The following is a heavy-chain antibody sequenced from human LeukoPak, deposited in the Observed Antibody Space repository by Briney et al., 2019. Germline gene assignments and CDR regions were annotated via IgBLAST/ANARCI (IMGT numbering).Heavy chain of an antibody. CDR3: ARGRRYYYDSSGYYNDY. V-gene: IGHV4-39*07. CDR2: IYYSGRT. J-gene: IGHJ4*02. Sequence: RTSETLSLTCTVSGGSISSSTYYWGWIRQPPGKGLEWIGSIYYSGRTYYSPSLKSRVTISVDTSKNQFSLKLSSVTAADTAVYYCARGRRYYYDSSGYYNDYWGQGTLVTVSS. D-gene: IGHD3-22*01. CDR1: GGSISSSTYY.